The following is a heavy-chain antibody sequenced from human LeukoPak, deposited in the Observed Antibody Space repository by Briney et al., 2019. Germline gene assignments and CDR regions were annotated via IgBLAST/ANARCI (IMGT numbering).Heavy chain of an antibody. D-gene: IGHD6-6*01. V-gene: IGHV3-23*01. CDR3: ANLYSSSSLYYYGMDV. CDR1: GFTFSSYA. J-gene: IGHJ6*02. Sequence: GGSLRLSCAASGFTFSSYAMSWVRQAPGKGLEWVSAISGSGGSTYYADSVKGRFTISRDNSENTLYLQMNSLRAEDTAVYYCANLYSSSSLYYYGMDVWGQGTTVTVSS. CDR2: ISGSGGST.